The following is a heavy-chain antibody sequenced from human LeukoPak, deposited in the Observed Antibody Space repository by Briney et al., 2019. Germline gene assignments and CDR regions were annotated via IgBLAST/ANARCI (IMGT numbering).Heavy chain of an antibody. Sequence: GGSLRLSCAASGFTVSSNYMSWVRQAPGKGLEWVSVIYSGGSTYYADSVKGRFTISRDNSKNTLCLQMNSLRAEDTAVYYCARKGYDILTGYYGWGQGTLVTVSS. V-gene: IGHV3-53*01. J-gene: IGHJ4*02. CDR2: IYSGGST. D-gene: IGHD3-9*01. CDR1: GFTVSSNY. CDR3: ARKGYDILTGYYG.